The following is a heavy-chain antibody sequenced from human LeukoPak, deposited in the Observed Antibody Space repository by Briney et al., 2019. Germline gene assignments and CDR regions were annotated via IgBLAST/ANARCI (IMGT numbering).Heavy chain of an antibody. CDR2: IRSKANSYAT. D-gene: IGHD2-2*01. Sequence: PGGSLRLSCAASGFTFSGSAMHWVRQASGKGLEWVGRIRSKANSYATAYAASVKGRFTISRDDSKNTAYLQMNSLKTEDTAVYYCTRDAVVVPAAGVNWFDPWGQGTLVTVSS. CDR3: TRDAVVVPAAGVNWFDP. V-gene: IGHV3-73*01. J-gene: IGHJ5*02. CDR1: GFTFSGSA.